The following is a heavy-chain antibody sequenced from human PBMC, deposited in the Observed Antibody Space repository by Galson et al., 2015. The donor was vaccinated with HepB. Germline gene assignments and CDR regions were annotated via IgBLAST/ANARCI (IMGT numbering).Heavy chain of an antibody. D-gene: IGHD1-26*01. Sequence: CAISGDSVSSNTAAWNWIGQSPSRGLEWLGRTYYRSKWYNDYAVSVKSRITINPDTSKNQFSLQLNSVTPEDTAVYYCARLRNKGEAGMDVWGQGTTVTVSS. CDR1: GDSVSSNTAA. CDR3: ARLRNKGEAGMDV. J-gene: IGHJ6*02. CDR2: TYYRSKWYN. V-gene: IGHV6-1*01.